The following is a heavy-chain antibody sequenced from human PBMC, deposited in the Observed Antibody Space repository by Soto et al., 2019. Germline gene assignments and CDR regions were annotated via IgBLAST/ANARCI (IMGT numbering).Heavy chain of an antibody. CDR3: ARVDEIAARYDAFDI. D-gene: IGHD6-6*01. CDR1: GGSISSGGYY. CDR2: IYYSGST. Sequence: QVQLQESGPGLVKPSQTLSLTCTVSGGSISSGGYYWSWIRQHPGKGLEWIGYIYYSGSTYYNPSLNSRVTISVDTSKNQFSLKLSSVTAADTAVYYCARVDEIAARYDAFDIWGQGTMVTVSS. V-gene: IGHV4-31*03. J-gene: IGHJ3*02.